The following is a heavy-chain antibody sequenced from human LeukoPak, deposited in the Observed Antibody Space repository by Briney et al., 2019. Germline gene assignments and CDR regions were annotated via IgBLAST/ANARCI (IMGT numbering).Heavy chain of an antibody. CDR3: AKDVSGGYPDAFHF. CDR2: VNPNNGGA. Sequence: GASVKVSCKASGYTFTGYYMHWVRQAPGQGLEWMGWVNPNNGGAKYAQKFQGRVTMTRDTSISTAYMELSSLRSDDTAVYYCAKDVSGGYPDAFHFWGQGTMVTVSS. J-gene: IGHJ3*01. CDR1: GYTFTGYY. D-gene: IGHD1-26*01. V-gene: IGHV1-2*02.